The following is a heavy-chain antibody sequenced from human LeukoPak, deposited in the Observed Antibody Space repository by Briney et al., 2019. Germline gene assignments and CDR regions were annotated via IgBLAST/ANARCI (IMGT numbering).Heavy chain of an antibody. CDR1: GGSISSDY. CDR2: IYTDGST. Sequence: PSETLSLTCIVSGGSISSDYWSWIRQPPGRGLEWIGYIYTDGSTNYNPSLKSRVTTSVDTSKNQFALKLSSVTAADTAVYYCAKSYYDYITFYSYYFNLWGLGALVTVSS. J-gene: IGHJ4*02. V-gene: IGHV4-4*09. D-gene: IGHD3-22*01. CDR3: AKSYYDYITFYSYYFNL.